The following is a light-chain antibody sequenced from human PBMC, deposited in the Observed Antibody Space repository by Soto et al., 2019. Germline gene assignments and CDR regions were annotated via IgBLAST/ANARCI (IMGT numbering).Light chain of an antibody. CDR1: QNINVW. CDR3: QQHEAYPRT. J-gene: IGKJ1*01. V-gene: IGKV1-5*03. CDR2: QAS. Sequence: DIQMTHSPSTLSASIGDRVTITCRASQNINVWLAWYQQKPGKAPKFLIYQASTLQSGVPSRFSGSGSGTEFTLTISSLQPADFATYYCQQHEAYPRTFGQGTKVEIK.